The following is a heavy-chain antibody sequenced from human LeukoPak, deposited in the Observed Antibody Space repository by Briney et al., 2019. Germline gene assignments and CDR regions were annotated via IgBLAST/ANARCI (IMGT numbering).Heavy chain of an antibody. D-gene: IGHD4-17*01. V-gene: IGHV3-21*05. Sequence: GGSLRLSCAASGFTFSSYSMNWVRQAPGKGLEWVSYISSSSSYTNYADSVKGRFTISRDNAKNSLYLQMNSLRAEDTAVYYCARAFNDYGAQWGQGTLVTVSS. CDR1: GFTFSSYS. J-gene: IGHJ4*02. CDR2: ISSSSSYT. CDR3: ARAFNDYGAQ.